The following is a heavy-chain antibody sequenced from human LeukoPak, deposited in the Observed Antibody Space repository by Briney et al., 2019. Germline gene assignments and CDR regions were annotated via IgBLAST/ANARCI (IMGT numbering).Heavy chain of an antibody. J-gene: IGHJ3*02. V-gene: IGHV4-31*03. D-gene: IGHD1-26*01. Sequence: SETLSLTCTVSGGSISSGGYYWSWIRQHAGKGLEWIGYIYYSGSTYYNPSLKSRVTISVDTSKNQFSLKLSSVTAADTAVYYCARVLRLELQDAFDIWGQGTMVTVSS. CDR3: ARVLRLELQDAFDI. CDR2: IYYSGST. CDR1: GGSISSGGYY.